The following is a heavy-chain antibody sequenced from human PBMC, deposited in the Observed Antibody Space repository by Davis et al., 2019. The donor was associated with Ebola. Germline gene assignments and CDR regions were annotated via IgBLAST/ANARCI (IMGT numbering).Heavy chain of an antibody. CDR2: IKSKTDGGTT. J-gene: IGHJ2*01. V-gene: IGHV3-15*01. Sequence: GESLKISCAASGFTFSNAWMSWVRQAPGKGLEWVGRIKSKTDGGTTDYAAPVKGRFTISRDDSKNTLYLQMNSLKTEDTAVYYCTTGTTSRHYDFWSGYTPDWYFDLWGRGTLVTVSS. CDR1: GFTFSNAW. D-gene: IGHD3-3*01. CDR3: TTGTTSRHYDFWSGYTPDWYFDL.